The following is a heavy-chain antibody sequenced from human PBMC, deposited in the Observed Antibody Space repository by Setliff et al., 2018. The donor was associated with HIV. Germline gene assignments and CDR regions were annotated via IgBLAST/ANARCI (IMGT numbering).Heavy chain of an antibody. CDR3: VSHSDADY. CDR2: IYSGGST. D-gene: IGHD6-25*01. J-gene: IGHJ4*02. Sequence: GGSLRLSCAASGFTVSSNYMTWVRQAPGKGLEWVSVIYSGGSTYYADSVKGRFTISRDNSKNTLYLQMNSLKTEDTGIYHCVSHSDADYWGQGALVTVSS. CDR1: GFTVSSNY. V-gene: IGHV3-66*04.